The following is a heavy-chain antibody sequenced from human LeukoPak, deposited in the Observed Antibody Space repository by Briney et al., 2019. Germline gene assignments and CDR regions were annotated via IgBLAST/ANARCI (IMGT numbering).Heavy chain of an antibody. CDR3: ARVSSGRTNFDY. CDR1: GDSISSYY. Sequence: SETLSLTCTVSGDSISSYYWSWIRQPAGKGLEWIGRIYTSGNTNYNPSLKSRVTISVDKSKNQFSLKLSSVTAPDTAVYYCARVSSGRTNFDYWGQGTLVTVSS. CDR2: IYTSGNT. J-gene: IGHJ4*02. D-gene: IGHD6-19*01. V-gene: IGHV4-4*07.